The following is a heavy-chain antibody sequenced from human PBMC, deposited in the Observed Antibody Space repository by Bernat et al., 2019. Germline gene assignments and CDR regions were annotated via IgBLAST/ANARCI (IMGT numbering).Heavy chain of an antibody. CDR2: IWYDGSNK. Sequence: QVQLVESGGGVVQPGRSLRLSCAASGFTFSSYGMHWVRQAPGKGLEGVAVIWYDGSNKYYADSVKVRFTISRDNSKNTLYLQMNSLRAEDTAVYYCARDQINYYDSSRIRRGFDPWGQGTLVTVSS. CDR1: GFTFSSYG. CDR3: ARDQINYYDSSRIRRGFDP. V-gene: IGHV3-33*01. J-gene: IGHJ5*02. D-gene: IGHD3-22*01.